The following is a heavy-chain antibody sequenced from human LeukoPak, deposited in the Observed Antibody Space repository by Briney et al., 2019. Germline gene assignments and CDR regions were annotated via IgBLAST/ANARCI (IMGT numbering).Heavy chain of an antibody. V-gene: IGHV4-59*01. Sequence: PSETLSLTCAVSGVSISTYYWGWIRQPPGKGLEWIGFVYYTGDTNYTPSLMGRVTISVDSSKNQFSLKLSSVTAADTAVYYCARSISWYSYSDYWGQGTLVTV. CDR1: GVSISTYY. CDR3: ARSISWYSYSDY. CDR2: VYYTGDT. D-gene: IGHD6-13*01. J-gene: IGHJ4*02.